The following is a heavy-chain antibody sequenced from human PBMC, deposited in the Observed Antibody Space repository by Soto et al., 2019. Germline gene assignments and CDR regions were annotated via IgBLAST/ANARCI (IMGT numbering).Heavy chain of an antibody. CDR2: ISWNSGSI. J-gene: IGHJ3*02. CDR1: GFTFDDYA. D-gene: IGHD3-3*01. V-gene: IGHV3-9*01. Sequence: GGSLRLSCAASGFTFDDYAMHWVRQAPGKGLEWVSGISWNSGSIGYADSVKGRFTISRDNAKNSLYLQMNSLRAEDTALYYCAKELITIFGALGAFDIWGQGTMVTVSS. CDR3: AKELITIFGALGAFDI.